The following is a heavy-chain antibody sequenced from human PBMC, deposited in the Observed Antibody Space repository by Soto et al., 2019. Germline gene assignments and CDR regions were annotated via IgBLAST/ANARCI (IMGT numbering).Heavy chain of an antibody. Sequence: GGSLRLSCAASGFTFSSYAMSWVRQAPGKGLEWVSAISGSGGSTYYADSVKGRFTISRDNSKNSLYLQMNSLRAEDTAVYYCARTPPPISMVRGAREADYWGQGTLVTVSS. CDR3: ARTPPPISMVRGAREADY. V-gene: IGHV3-23*01. D-gene: IGHD3-10*01. CDR1: GFTFSSYA. CDR2: ISGSGGST. J-gene: IGHJ4*02.